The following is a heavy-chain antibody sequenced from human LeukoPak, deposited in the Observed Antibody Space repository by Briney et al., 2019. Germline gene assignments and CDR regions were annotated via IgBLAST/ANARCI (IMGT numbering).Heavy chain of an antibody. CDR1: GGSFSGYF. CDR2: INHSGST. J-gene: IGHJ4*02. D-gene: IGHD2-8*02. CDR3: ARNPTGGLYYFDS. Sequence: SETLSLTCAVYGGSFSGYFWNWIRQPPGKGLEWIGEINHSGSTTYNPSLKSRVTISVDTSKNQFSLKLTSVTAADTAVYYCARNPTGGLYYFDSWGQGMLVTVSS. V-gene: IGHV4-34*01.